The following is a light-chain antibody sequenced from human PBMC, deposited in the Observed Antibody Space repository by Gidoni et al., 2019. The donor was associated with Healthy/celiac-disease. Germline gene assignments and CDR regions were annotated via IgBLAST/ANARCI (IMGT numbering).Light chain of an antibody. V-gene: IGKV3-11*01. J-gene: IGKJ2*01. CDR1: QSVSSY. Sequence: FLSPGERATLSCRASQSVSSYLAWNQQKPGQAPRLLIYDASNRATGIPARFSGSGSGTDFTLTISSLEPEDFAVYYCQQRSNWPRYTFGQGTKLEIK. CDR3: QQRSNWPRYT. CDR2: DAS.